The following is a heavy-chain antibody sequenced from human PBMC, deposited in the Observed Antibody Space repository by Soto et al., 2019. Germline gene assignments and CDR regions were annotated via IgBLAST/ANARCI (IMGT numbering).Heavy chain of an antibody. CDR3: AHTWGLPFDY. Sequence: QITLKESGPTLVEPTQTLTLTCTYSGFSLRTTGVGVGWIRQPPGKALEWLGIIYWNDDKRYSPSLKNRFTLTSDISKSQVVLTMTNMDPVDTATYYCAHTWGLPFDYWGXGXXVIVSS. D-gene: IGHD3-16*01. CDR2: IYWNDDK. V-gene: IGHV2-5*01. J-gene: IGHJ4*01. CDR1: GFSLRTTGVG.